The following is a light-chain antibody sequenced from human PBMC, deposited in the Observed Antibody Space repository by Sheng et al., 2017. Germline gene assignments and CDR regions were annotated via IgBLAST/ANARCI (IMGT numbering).Light chain of an antibody. CDR2: QAS. V-gene: IGKV1-5*03. CDR3: QQYNTHVWT. J-gene: IGKJ1*01. CDR1: ESISDW. Sequence: DIQVTQSPSTLSASVGDRVTITCRASESISDWLAWFQQKPGQAPKPLIYQASFLESGVPSRFSGSRSGTEFTLTIANLQPDDFATYYCQQYNTHVWTFGQGTRVDI.